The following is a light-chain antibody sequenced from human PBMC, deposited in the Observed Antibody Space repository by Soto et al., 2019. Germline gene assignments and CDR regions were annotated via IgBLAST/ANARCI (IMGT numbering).Light chain of an antibody. J-gene: IGKJ2*01. Sequence: EIVMTQSPATLSVSPGERATLSCRASQSVSSNLALYQQQPGQAPRLFIYGASIRATGIPARLRGSGSGTEFSLTFSSLQSEDVAVYCCQQYNNWPPMYTFGQGTMVESK. CDR3: QQYNNWPPMYT. V-gene: IGKV3-15*01. CDR2: GAS. CDR1: QSVSSN.